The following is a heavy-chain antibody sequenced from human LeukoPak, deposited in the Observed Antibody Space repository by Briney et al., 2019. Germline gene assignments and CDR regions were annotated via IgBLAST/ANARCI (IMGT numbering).Heavy chain of an antibody. CDR3: ARLIRDYRQYYFDF. D-gene: IGHD4-11*01. Sequence: PSETLSLTCAVYGGSFSGYYWSWIRQPPGKGPEWIGEIHHDGSTNYNPSLMSRVTISVDTSKNQFSLDLTSVTAADAAVYYCARLIRDYRQYYFDFWGQGTLVTVSS. V-gene: IGHV4-34*01. CDR2: IHHDGST. CDR1: GGSFSGYY. J-gene: IGHJ4*02.